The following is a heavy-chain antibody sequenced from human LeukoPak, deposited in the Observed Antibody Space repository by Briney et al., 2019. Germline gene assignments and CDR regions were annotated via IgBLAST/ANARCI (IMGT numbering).Heavy chain of an antibody. D-gene: IGHD2-2*02. CDR1: GGSISTYY. Sequence: KPSETLSLTCTVSGGSISTYYWTWIRQPPGKGLEWIGYIYYSGNTNHNPSLSSRVTISLDTSKSQFSLMLRSLTAADTAMYYCARRYTASPGERFDYWGQGILVTVSS. CDR2: IYYSGNT. CDR3: ARRYTASPGERFDY. J-gene: IGHJ4*02. V-gene: IGHV4-59*08.